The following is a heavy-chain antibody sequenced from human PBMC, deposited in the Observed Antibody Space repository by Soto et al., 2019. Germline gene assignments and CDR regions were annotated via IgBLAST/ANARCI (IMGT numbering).Heavy chain of an antibody. D-gene: IGHD6-13*01. CDR2: IYPGDSDT. J-gene: IGHJ4*02. V-gene: IGHV5-51*01. CDR3: ARQLYSSSWYTAPLDY. CDR1: GYSFTSYW. Sequence: GESLKISCKGSGYSFTSYWIGWVRQMPGKGLEWMGIIYPGDSDTRYSPSFQGQVTISADKSISTAYLQWSSLKASDTAMYYCARQLYSSSWYTAPLDYWGQGTLVTVSS.